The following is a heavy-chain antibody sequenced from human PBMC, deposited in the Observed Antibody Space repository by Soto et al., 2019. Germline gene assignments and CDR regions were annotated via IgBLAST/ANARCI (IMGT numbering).Heavy chain of an antibody. J-gene: IGHJ6*02. CDR2: IIPIFGTA. Sequence: QVQLVQSGAEVKKPGSSVKVSCKASGGTFSSYAISWVRQAPGQGLEWMGGIIPIFGTANYAQKFQGRVTITADESTSTAYMELSSLRSEDTAVYYCARDKRGDCSGGSCKGKQYAMDVWGQGTTVTVSS. V-gene: IGHV1-69*01. CDR1: GGTFSSYA. CDR3: ARDKRGDCSGGSCKGKQYAMDV. D-gene: IGHD2-15*01.